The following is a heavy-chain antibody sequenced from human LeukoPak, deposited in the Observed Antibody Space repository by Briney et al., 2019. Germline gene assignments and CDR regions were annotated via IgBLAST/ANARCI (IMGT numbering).Heavy chain of an antibody. CDR1: GGSFSGYY. J-gene: IGHJ4*02. V-gene: IGHV4-34*01. CDR3: AREDY. CDR2: INHSGST. Sequence: PSETLSLTCAVYGGSFSGYYWSWIRQPPGKGLEWIGEINHSGSTNYNPSLKSRVTISVDTSKNQFSLKLSPVTAADTAVYYCAREDYWGQGTLVTVSS.